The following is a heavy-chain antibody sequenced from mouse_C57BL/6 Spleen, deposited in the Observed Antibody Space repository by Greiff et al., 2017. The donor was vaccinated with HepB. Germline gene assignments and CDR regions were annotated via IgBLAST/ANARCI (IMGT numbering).Heavy chain of an antibody. J-gene: IGHJ2*01. CDR3: TRDDGSSFIFDY. CDR2: ISSGGDYI. V-gene: IGHV5-9-1*02. CDR1: GFTFSSYA. D-gene: IGHD1-1*01. Sequence: EVQGVESGEGLVKPGGSLKLSCAASGFTFSSYAMSWVRQTPEKRLEWVAYISSGGDYIYYADTVKGRFTISRDNARNTLYLQMSSLKSEDTAMYYCTRDDGSSFIFDYWGQGTALTVSS.